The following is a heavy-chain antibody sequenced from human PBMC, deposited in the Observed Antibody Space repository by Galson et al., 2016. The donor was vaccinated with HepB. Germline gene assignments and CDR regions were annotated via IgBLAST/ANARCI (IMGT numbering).Heavy chain of an antibody. CDR2: IIPAYGLE. CDR1: GGTFNNYG. Sequence: SVKVSCKASGGTFNNYGINWLRQAPGQSLEWMGGIIPAYGLEDSAQSFQGRVTLTADESTSTAYLELRGLRSDDTAVYYCVTERGGTGFDIWGQGTMVTVSA. J-gene: IGHJ3*02. CDR3: VTERGGTGFDI. V-gene: IGHV1-69*13. D-gene: IGHD3/OR15-3a*01.